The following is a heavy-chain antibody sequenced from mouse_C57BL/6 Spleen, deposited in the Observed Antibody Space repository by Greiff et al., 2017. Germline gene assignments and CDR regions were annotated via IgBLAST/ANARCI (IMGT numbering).Heavy chain of an antibody. V-gene: IGHV1-50*01. J-gene: IGHJ4*01. CDR1: GYTFTSYW. CDR2: IAPSDSST. D-gene: IGHD1-1*01. Sequence: QVQLQQPGAELVKPGASVKLSCKASGYTFTSYWMQWVKQRPGQGLEWIGEIAPSDSSTNYNQQFKGKATLTVDASSSNAYMQRSSLTSEVSAVYYCAKYSDYDGSSPYAIDYWGQGASVTVSS. CDR3: AKYSDYDGSSPYAIDY.